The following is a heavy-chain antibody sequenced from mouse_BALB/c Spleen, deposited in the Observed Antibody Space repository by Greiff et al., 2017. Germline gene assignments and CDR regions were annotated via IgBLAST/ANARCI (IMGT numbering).Heavy chain of an antibody. CDR3: ARSALVDY. Sequence: EVNLVESGGGLVQPGGSRKLSCAASGFTFSSFGMHWVRQAPEKGLEWVAYISSGSSTIYYADTVKGRFTISRDNPKNTLFLQMTSLRSEDTAMYYCARSALVDYWGQGTSVTVSS. CDR2: ISSGSSTI. CDR1: GFTFSSFG. V-gene: IGHV5-17*02. J-gene: IGHJ4*01.